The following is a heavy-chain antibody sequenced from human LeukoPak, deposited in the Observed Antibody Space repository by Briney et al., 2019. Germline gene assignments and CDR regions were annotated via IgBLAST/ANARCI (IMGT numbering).Heavy chain of an antibody. CDR2: ISSSSSYI. J-gene: IGHJ3*02. D-gene: IGHD1-26*01. V-gene: IGHV3-21*01. CDR3: ARDELPAWGADMYGAFDI. CDR1: GFTFSSYS. Sequence: GGSLRLSCAASGFTFSSYSMNWVRQAPGKGLEWVASISSSSSYIYYADSVKGRFTISRDNAKNSLYLQMNSLRAEDTAVYYCARDELPAWGADMYGAFDIGGEGTMITVSS.